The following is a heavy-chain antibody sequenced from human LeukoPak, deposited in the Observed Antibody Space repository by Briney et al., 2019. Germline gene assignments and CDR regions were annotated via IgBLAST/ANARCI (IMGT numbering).Heavy chain of an antibody. CDR1: GFTFSSYS. V-gene: IGHV3-48*02. D-gene: IGHD5-24*01. J-gene: IGHJ4*02. CDR3: AKGRKWLQYYFDY. CDR2: ITTSSSSTI. Sequence: PGGSLRLSCAASGFTFSSYSMNWVRQAPGKGLEWVSYITTSSSSTIYYADSVKGRFTISRDDAKNSLYLQMNSLRDEDTAVYYCAKGRKWLQYYFDYWGQGTLVTVSS.